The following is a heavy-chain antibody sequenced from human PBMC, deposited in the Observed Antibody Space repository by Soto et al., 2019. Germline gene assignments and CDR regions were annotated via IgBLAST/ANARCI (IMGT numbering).Heavy chain of an antibody. J-gene: IGHJ6*02. D-gene: IGHD4-17*01. Sequence: NPSETLSLTCTVSGGSISSGDYYWSWIRQPPGKGLEWIGYIYYSGSTYYNPSLKSRVTISVDTSKNQFSLKLSSVTAADTAVYYCARDQMVANGDSTYYYYGMDVWGQGTTVTVSS. CDR1: GGSISSGDYY. CDR2: IYYSGST. CDR3: ARDQMVANGDSTYYYYGMDV. V-gene: IGHV4-30-4*01.